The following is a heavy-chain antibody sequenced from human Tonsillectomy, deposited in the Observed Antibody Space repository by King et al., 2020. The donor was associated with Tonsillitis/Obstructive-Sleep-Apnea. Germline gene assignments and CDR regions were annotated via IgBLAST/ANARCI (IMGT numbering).Heavy chain of an antibody. D-gene: IGHD3-10*01. Sequence: HVQLVESGGGVVQPGRSLRLSCAASGFTFSRYAMHRVRQAPGKRLEWVAVISSDGSNKYYADSVKGRFTVSRDNSKNTLYLQMNSLRAEDTAVYYCARGHTGITLIRGVRYYYYGMDVWGQGTTVTVS. J-gene: IGHJ6*02. V-gene: IGHV3-30*04. CDR2: ISSDGSNK. CDR1: GFTFSRYA. CDR3: ARGHTGITLIRGVRYYYYGMDV.